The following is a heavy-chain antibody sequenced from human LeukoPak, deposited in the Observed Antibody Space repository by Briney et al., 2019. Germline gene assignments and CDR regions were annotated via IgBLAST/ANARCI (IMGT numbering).Heavy chain of an antibody. CDR3: TTDKGSSWYVDY. CDR1: GFTFSSYA. Sequence: GGSLRLSCAASGFTFSSYAMSWVRQAPGKGLEWVSAISGSGGSTYYADSVKGRFTISRDNSKNTLYLQMNSLKTEDTAVYYCTTDKGSSWYVDYWGQGTLVTVSS. J-gene: IGHJ4*02. D-gene: IGHD6-13*01. V-gene: IGHV3-23*01. CDR2: ISGSGGST.